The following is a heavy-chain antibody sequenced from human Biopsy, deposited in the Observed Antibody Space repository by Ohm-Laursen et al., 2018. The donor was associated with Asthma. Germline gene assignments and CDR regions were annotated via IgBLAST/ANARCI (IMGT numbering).Heavy chain of an antibody. CDR1: GYTFNSAG. D-gene: IGHD3-10*01. J-gene: IGHJ6*02. V-gene: IGHV1-18*01. CDR2: ISVYNGNT. Sequence: ASVKVSCKTSGYTFNSAGITWVRQAPGQGLEWVGWISVYNGNTKVAQKLQDRVTMITDTSTSTAYMELRSLRSDDTVVYFCARAVDYSHYYGIDVWGRGTTVTVS. CDR3: ARAVDYSHYYGIDV.